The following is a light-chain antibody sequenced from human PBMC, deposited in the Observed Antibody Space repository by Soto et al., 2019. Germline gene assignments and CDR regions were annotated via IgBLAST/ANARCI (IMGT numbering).Light chain of an antibody. V-gene: IGKV3-20*01. CDR3: HQYGTAPLT. CDR2: GAS. Sequence: EIVLTQSPGTLSLSPGEGATLSCRASQNIGSNYLAWYQQKRGQAPRLLIYGASSRATGIPDRFSGSGSGTDFTLTISRLEPEDFSVYYCHQYGTAPLTFGPGTKVDIK. J-gene: IGKJ3*01. CDR1: QNIGSNY.